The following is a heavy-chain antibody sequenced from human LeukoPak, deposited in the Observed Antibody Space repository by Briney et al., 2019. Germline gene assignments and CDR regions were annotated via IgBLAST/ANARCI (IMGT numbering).Heavy chain of an antibody. CDR3: ARGYCSSASCYGVDY. V-gene: IGHV3-21*01. Sequence: GGSLRLSCAASGFTLGSYGMNWVRQAPGKGLEWVSSISSTSSYIYYADSVKGRFTISRDNAKNSLYLQMDSLRDEDTAVYYCARGYCSSASCYGVDYWGQGTLVTVSS. CDR2: ISSTSSYI. J-gene: IGHJ4*02. D-gene: IGHD2-2*01. CDR1: GFTLGSYG.